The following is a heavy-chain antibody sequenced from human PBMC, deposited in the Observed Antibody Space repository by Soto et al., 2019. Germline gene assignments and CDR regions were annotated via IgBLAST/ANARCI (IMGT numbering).Heavy chain of an antibody. CDR3: ERVPYYDIFTVPRYFDY. CDR1: GYSFTSYW. V-gene: IGHV5-51*03. CDR2: IYPGDSDT. D-gene: IGHD3-9*01. J-gene: IGHJ4*02. Sequence: EVQLVQSGAEVKKPGESLKISCKGSGYSFTSYWIGWVRQMPGKGLEWMGIIYPGDSDTRYSPSFQGQVTISADKSISTAYLQWSSLKASDTAMYYCERVPYYDIFTVPRYFDYWGQGTLVTVSS.